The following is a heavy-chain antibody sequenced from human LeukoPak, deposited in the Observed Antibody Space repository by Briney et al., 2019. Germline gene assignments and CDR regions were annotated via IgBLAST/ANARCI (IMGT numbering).Heavy chain of an antibody. CDR1: GFTFSSYA. J-gene: IGHJ4*02. D-gene: IGHD3-10*01. CDR3: ARGLLWLF. CDR2: ISYDGSNK. Sequence: GGSLRLSCVASGFTFSSYAMHWVRQAPGKGLEWVAVISYDGSNKYYADSVKGRFTISRDNSKNSVYLQMNSLRVEDTAVYYCARGLLWLFGGQGTLVTVSS. V-gene: IGHV3-30-3*01.